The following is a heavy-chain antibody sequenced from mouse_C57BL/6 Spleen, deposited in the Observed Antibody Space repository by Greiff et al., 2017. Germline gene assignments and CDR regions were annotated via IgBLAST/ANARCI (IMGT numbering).Heavy chain of an antibody. CDR3: AREGDVDWYFDV. Sequence: EVKLVESGPGLVKPSQSLSLTCSVTGYSITSGYYWNWIRQFPGNKLEWMGYISYDGSNNYNPSLKNRISITRDTSKNQFFLKLNSVTTEDTATYYCAREGDVDWYFDVWGTGTTVTVSS. CDR1: GYSITSGYY. D-gene: IGHD2-13*01. CDR2: ISYDGSN. J-gene: IGHJ1*03. V-gene: IGHV3-6*01.